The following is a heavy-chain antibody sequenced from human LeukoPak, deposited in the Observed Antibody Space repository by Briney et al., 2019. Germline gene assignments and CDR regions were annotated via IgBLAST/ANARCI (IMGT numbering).Heavy chain of an antibody. CDR2: ISTDGGST. CDR3: ARTIAVAGPYYFDY. CDR1: GFTFSSYA. D-gene: IGHD6-19*01. J-gene: IGHJ4*02. V-gene: IGHV3-64*01. Sequence: QSGGSLRLSCAASGFTFSSYAMHWVRQAPGKGLEYVSGISTDGGSTYYANSVKGRFTISRDTSKNTLYLQMGSLRAEDMAVYYCARTIAVAGPYYFDYWGQGTQVTVSS.